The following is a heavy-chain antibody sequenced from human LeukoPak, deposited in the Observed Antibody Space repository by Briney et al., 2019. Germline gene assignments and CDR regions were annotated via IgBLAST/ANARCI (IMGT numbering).Heavy chain of an antibody. D-gene: IGHD3-10*01. J-gene: IGHJ4*02. V-gene: IGHV3-20*04. CDR1: GFTFDDYA. CDR2: INWNGGST. CDR3: ARGFVGYYFDY. Sequence: GGSLRLSCAASGFTFDDYAMNWVRQAPGKGLEWVSGINWNGGSTYYRDSVKGRFTISRDNAKNSLYLQMNSLRAEDTAVYYCARGFVGYYFDYWGQGTLVTVSS.